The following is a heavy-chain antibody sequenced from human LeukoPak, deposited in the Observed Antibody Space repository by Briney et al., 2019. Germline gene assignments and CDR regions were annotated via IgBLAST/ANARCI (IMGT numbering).Heavy chain of an antibody. CDR1: GGSISSYY. CDR3: ARNPVSRPDWYFDL. D-gene: IGHD1-14*01. J-gene: IGHJ2*01. CDR2: IYYSGST. Sequence: PSETLSLTCTVCGGSISSYYWSWIRQPPGKGLEWIGYIYYSGSTNYNPSLKSRVTISVDTSKNQFSLKLSSVTAADTAVYYCARNPVSRPDWYFDLWGRGTLVTVPS. V-gene: IGHV4-59*01.